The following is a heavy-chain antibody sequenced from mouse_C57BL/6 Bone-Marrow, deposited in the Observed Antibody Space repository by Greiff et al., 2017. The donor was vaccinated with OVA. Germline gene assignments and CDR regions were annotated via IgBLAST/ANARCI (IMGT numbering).Heavy chain of an antibody. Sequence: VQLQQSGAELVKPGASVKLSCTASGFNIKDYYMHWVKQRPEQGLEWIGRIDPEDGETKYAPKFQGQATLTAYTSSNTAYLPLSILTSESTAFSSCSYSSSGISPAWFAYWGQVTLVTVSA. V-gene: IGHV14-2*01. CDR1: GFNIKDYY. J-gene: IGHJ3*01. CDR3: SYSSSGISPAWFAY. D-gene: IGHD1-1*01. CDR2: IDPEDGET.